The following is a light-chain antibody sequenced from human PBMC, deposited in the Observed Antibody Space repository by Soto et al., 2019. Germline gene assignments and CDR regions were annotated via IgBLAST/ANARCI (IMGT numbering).Light chain of an antibody. V-gene: IGKV1-5*01. CDR3: QQYNSYPWT. CDR1: QSISSW. Sequence: DIQMTQSPSTLSASVGDTVTITCRASQSISSWLAWYQQKPGKAPKLLIYDASSLESGVPSRFSGSGSGTEFTLTISSLQPDDFANYYCQQYNSYPWTFGQGTKV. J-gene: IGKJ1*01. CDR2: DAS.